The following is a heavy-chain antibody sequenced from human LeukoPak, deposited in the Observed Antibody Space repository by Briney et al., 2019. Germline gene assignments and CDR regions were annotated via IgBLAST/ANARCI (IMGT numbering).Heavy chain of an antibody. CDR1: GFTFSDYW. Sequence: GGSLRLSCVASGFTFSDYWMHWVRQAPGKGLVWVSCISEDGTTTNYADSVKGRFTISRDNAKNTVYLQLNSLRDEDTAVYYCARDRAGYCSGGSCPWGQGTLVTVTS. CDR2: ISEDGTTT. D-gene: IGHD2-15*01. V-gene: IGHV3-74*01. CDR3: ARDRAGYCSGGSCP. J-gene: IGHJ5*02.